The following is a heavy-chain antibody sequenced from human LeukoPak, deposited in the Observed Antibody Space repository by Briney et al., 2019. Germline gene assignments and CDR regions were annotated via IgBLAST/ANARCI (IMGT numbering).Heavy chain of an antibody. CDR3: ARIDGSGSYYSGVDP. CDR2: ISSSGSTI. V-gene: IGHV3-11*01. J-gene: IGHJ5*02. D-gene: IGHD3-10*01. CDR1: GFTFSDYY. Sequence: GGSLRLSCTASGFTFSDYYMSWIRQAPGKGLEWVSYISSSGSTIYYADSVKGRFTISRDNAKNSLYLQMNSLRAEDTAVYYCARIDGSGSYYSGVDPWGQGTLVTVSS.